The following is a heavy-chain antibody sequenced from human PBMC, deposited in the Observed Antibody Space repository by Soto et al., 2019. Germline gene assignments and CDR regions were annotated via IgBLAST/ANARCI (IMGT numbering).Heavy chain of an antibody. CDR2: ISWNSGNI. D-gene: IGHD3-3*01. V-gene: IGHV3-9*01. J-gene: IGHJ4*02. CDR1: GFSFDDYA. CDR3: AKGGYYDYTLDY. Sequence: EVQLVESGGGLVQPGRSLRLSCTASGFSFDDYAMHWVRQVPGKGLEWVSGISWNSGNIGYADSVMGRFTISRDNAKSSLYLQMNSLRAEDPALYYCAKGGYYDYTLDYWGQGALVTVSS.